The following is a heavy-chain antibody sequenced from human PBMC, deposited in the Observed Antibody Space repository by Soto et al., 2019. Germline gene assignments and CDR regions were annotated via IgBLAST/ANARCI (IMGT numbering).Heavy chain of an antibody. CDR2: MHPGDSDT. D-gene: IGHD3-3*01. V-gene: IGHV5-51*01. CDR1: GYSFTTYW. CDR3: AAIFKSNFDS. Sequence: PGESLKISCQTSGYSFTTYWIAWFRQMPGKGLEWVGIMHPGDSDTRYSPSFEGHITISADKSISTAYLQWSSLKASDTATYYFAAIFKSNFDSWGKGTRVTVSS. J-gene: IGHJ4*02.